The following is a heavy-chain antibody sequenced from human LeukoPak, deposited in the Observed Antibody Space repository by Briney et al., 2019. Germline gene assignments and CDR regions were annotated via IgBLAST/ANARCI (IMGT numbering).Heavy chain of an antibody. CDR3: AKVLLWFGELPYYFDY. CDR1: GFTFSSYA. D-gene: IGHD3-10*01. J-gene: IGHJ4*02. V-gene: IGHV3-23*01. CDR2: ISGSGGST. Sequence: GGSLRLSCAASGFTFSSYAMSWVRQAPGKGLEWVSAISGSGGSTYYADPVKGRFTISRDNSKNTLYLQMNGLRAEDTAVYYCAKVLLWFGELPYYFDYWGQGTLVTVSS.